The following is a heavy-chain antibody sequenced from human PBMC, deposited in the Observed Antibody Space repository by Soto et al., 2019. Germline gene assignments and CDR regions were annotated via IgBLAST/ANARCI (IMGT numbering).Heavy chain of an antibody. CDR2: TYYRYKWYY. D-gene: IGHD5-12*01. J-gene: IGHJ4*01. V-gene: IGHV6-1*01. CDR1: GDSVSGNSAG. Sequence: SQTLSHTCAMTGDSVSGNSAGLSWVRQSASRCLEWLGRTYYRYKWYYEYAVSVRGRITINPDTSKNQSSLQLNSVTPEDTAVYFCARGEQYSGRIFDYWGQGTLVTVSS. CDR3: ARGEQYSGRIFDY.